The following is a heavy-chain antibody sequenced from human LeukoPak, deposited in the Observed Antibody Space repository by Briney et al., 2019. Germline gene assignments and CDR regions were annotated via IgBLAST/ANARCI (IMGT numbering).Heavy chain of an antibody. Sequence: SETLSLTCYVSGDSISSSYFWGWIRQPPGTGLEWIGSISHSENTFYNPSLKSRVTISVDTSKNQFSLKLSSVTAADTAVYYCARDKWAATGAFDIWGQGTMVTVSS. CDR1: GDSISSSYF. J-gene: IGHJ3*02. CDR2: ISHSENT. CDR3: ARDKWAATGAFDI. V-gene: IGHV4-38-2*02. D-gene: IGHD1-26*01.